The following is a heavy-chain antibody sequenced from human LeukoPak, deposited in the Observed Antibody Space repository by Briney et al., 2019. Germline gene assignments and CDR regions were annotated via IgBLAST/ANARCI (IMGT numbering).Heavy chain of an antibody. D-gene: IGHD3-22*01. CDR3: ARPLNYYDSSGYFAFDI. V-gene: IGHV1-69*01. Sequence: ASVKVSCKASGGTFSSYAISWVRQAPGQGLEWMGGIIPIFGTANYAQKFQGRVTITADESTSTAYMELSSLRSEDTAVYYCARPLNYYDSSGYFAFDIWGQGTMATVSS. CDR1: GGTFSSYA. CDR2: IIPIFGTA. J-gene: IGHJ3*02.